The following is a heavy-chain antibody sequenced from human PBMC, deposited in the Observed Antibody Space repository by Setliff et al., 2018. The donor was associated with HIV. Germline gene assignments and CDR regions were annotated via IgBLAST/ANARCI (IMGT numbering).Heavy chain of an antibody. CDR2: IYFSGST. J-gene: IGHJ3*02. CDR3: ARPRYTYGTPPAFDI. Sequence: LSLTCTVSGGSISSSSHYWGWIRQPPGKGLEWIGSIYFSGSTYYNPSLKSRVTISVDTSKNQFSRKLSSVTAADTAVYYCARPRYTYGTPPAFDIWGRGTVVTVSS. V-gene: IGHV4-39*01. D-gene: IGHD5-18*01. CDR1: GGSISSSSHY.